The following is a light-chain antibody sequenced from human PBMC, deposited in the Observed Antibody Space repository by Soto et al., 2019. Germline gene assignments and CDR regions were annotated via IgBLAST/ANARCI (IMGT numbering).Light chain of an antibody. CDR2: EVS. CDR3: SSYAGSNNFV. V-gene: IGLV2-8*01. CDR1: SSDIGAYIY. Sequence: QSALTQPPSASGSPGQSVTISCTGTSSDIGAYIYVSWYQRHPGKAPKLMISEVSRRPSGVPERFSGSKSGNTASLTVSGLQADDEAHYYCSSYAGSNNFVFGTGTKVTVL. J-gene: IGLJ1*01.